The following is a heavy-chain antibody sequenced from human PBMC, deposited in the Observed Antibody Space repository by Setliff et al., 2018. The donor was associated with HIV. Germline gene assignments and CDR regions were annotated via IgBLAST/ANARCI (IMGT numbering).Heavy chain of an antibody. CDR1: GGSFSGYY. V-gene: IGHV4-34*01. D-gene: IGHD3-22*01. J-gene: IGHJ6*03. CDR3: AREPTYYYDSSGYSEPYYMDV. CDR2: INHSGST. Sequence: SETLSLTCAVYGGSFSGYYWSWIRQPPGKGLEWIGEINHSGSTNYNPSLKSRVTISVDTSKNQFSLKLSSVTAADTAVYYCAREPTYYYDSSGYSEPYYMDVWGKGTTVTVSS.